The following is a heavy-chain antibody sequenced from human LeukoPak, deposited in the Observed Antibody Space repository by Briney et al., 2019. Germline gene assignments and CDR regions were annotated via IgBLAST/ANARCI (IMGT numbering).Heavy chain of an antibody. D-gene: IGHD6-19*01. CDR2: IYYSGST. J-gene: IGHJ4*02. V-gene: IGHV4-39*01. Sequence: SETLSLTCTVSGGSISSSSYYWGWIRQPPGKGLEWIGSIYYSGSTYYNPSLKSRVTISVDTSKNQFSLKLSSVTAADTAVYYCARAVARLFDYWGQGTLVTVSS. CDR3: ARAVARLFDY. CDR1: GGSISSSSYY.